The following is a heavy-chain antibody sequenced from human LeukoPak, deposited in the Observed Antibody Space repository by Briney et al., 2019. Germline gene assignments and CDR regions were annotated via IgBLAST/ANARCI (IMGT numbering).Heavy chain of an antibody. Sequence: GGSLRLSCAASGFTFSASTMAWVRQAPGKGLEWVSAIDNQIFYADSVKGRFTISRDDSRNTLYLQMNSLRVEDSAIYYCARDRFGDYDYWDQGTLVTVSS. J-gene: IGHJ4*02. CDR2: IDNQI. CDR3: ARDRFGDYDY. CDR1: GFTFSAST. V-gene: IGHV3-23*01. D-gene: IGHD4-17*01.